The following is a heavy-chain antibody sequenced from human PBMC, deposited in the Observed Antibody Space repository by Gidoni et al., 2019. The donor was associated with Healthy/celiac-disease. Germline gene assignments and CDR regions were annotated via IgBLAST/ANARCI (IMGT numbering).Heavy chain of an antibody. CDR3: ARDHSGAYEYYFDY. CDR1: GGSISRGGYY. J-gene: IGHJ4*02. D-gene: IGHD1-26*01. V-gene: IGHV4-31*03. Sequence: QVQLQESGPGLVKPSQTLSLTCPVSGGSISRGGYYWSWIRQHPGKGLEWIGYIYYSGRTYYNPYLKRRGTISVDTSKNQFSRKLSSVTAADTAVYYCARDHSGAYEYYFDYWGQGTLVTVSS. CDR2: IYYSGRT.